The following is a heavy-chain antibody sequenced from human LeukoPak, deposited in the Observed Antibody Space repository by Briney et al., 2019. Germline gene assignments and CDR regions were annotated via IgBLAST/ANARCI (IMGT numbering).Heavy chain of an antibody. CDR3: ARDTGGGYSCYDC. V-gene: IGHV3-7*01. CDR2: IKQDGSEK. J-gene: IGHJ4*02. CDR1: GFTFSSYW. Sequence: SGGSLRLSCAASGFTFSSYWMTWIRQAPGKGLEWVANIKQDGSEKYYVDSVKGRFTISRDNVKNSLYLQMNSLRAEDTAVYYCARDTGGGYSCYDCWGQGTLVTVSS. D-gene: IGHD5-18*01.